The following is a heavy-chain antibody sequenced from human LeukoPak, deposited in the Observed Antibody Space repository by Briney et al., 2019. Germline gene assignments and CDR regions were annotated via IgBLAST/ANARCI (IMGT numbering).Heavy chain of an antibody. CDR2: SDPEDGER. J-gene: IGHJ4*02. D-gene: IGHD5-18*01. CDR1: RKTLSDLS. CDR3: VTGFTTMAVDYFDY. Sequence: GASVKVSYKVSRKTLSDLSIHWLRQPPGKGLEWLGGSDPEDGERIYAQMFQGRVTMTEDTSIDTAYMELSSLRSEDTAVYYCVTGFTTMAVDYFDYWGQGTLVTVSP. V-gene: IGHV1-24*01.